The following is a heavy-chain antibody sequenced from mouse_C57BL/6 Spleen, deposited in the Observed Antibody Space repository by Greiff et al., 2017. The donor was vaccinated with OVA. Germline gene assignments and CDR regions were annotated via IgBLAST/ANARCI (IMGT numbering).Heavy chain of an antibody. J-gene: IGHJ1*03. CDR2: IDPANGNT. V-gene: IGHV14-3*01. Sequence: EVQLQQSVAELVRPGASVKLSCTASGFTIKNTYMHWVKQRPEQGLEWIGRIDPANGNTKYAPKFQGKATITADTSSNTAYLQLRSLTSEDTAIFYWARFYDYDGYFDVWGTGTTVTVSS. CDR1: GFTIKNTY. CDR3: ARFYDYDGYFDV. D-gene: IGHD2-4*01.